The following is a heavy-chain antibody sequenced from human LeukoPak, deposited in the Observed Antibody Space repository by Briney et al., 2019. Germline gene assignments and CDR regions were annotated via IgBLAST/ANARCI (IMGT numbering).Heavy chain of an antibody. CDR1: GYTFTGYY. J-gene: IGHJ3*02. Sequence: ASVKVSCKASGYTFTGYYMHWVRQAPGQGLEWMGWINPNSGGTNYAQKFQGRVTMTTDTSTSTAYVELRSLRSDDTAVYYCARGRSGYYGAFDIWGQGTMVTVSS. D-gene: IGHD3-3*01. CDR2: INPNSGGT. CDR3: ARGRSGYYGAFDI. V-gene: IGHV1-2*02.